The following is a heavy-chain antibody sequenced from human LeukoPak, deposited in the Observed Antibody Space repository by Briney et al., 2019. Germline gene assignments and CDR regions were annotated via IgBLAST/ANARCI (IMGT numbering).Heavy chain of an antibody. D-gene: IGHD3-10*01. CDR3: ARDSDGSGRFDY. J-gene: IGHJ4*02. Sequence: PGRSLRLSCAASGFTFSSYAMHWVRQAPGKGLEWVAVISYDGSNKYYADSVKGRFTISRDNSKNTLYLQMNNLRAEDTAVYYCARDSDGSGRFDYWGQGTLVTVSS. CDR2: ISYDGSNK. V-gene: IGHV3-30*04. CDR1: GFTFSSYA.